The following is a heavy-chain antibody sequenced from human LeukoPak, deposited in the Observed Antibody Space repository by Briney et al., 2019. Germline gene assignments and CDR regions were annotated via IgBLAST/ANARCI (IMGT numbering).Heavy chain of an antibody. CDR1: GLTFSTYA. V-gene: IGHV3-23*01. D-gene: IGHD2-8*02. Sequence: GSLRLSCAASGLTFSTYAMSWVRQAPGKGLEWVSTISGNGGATYYADPVKGRFTLSRDNSENTLYLQMNSLRADDTAVYYCARDLPVGDYFDYWGQGTLVTVSS. CDR3: ARDLPVGDYFDY. J-gene: IGHJ4*02. CDR2: ISGNGGAT.